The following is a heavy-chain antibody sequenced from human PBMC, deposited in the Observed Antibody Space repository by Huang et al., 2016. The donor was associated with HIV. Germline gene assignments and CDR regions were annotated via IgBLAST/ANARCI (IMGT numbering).Heavy chain of an antibody. Sequence: EVQLVESGGGLVKPGRSLRLSCTASGFTFGDLAMSWFSQAPGKGLTGVGFIRSKGAGGTTEYAASVKGRFTISRDDSKSIAYLQMNSLKIEDTAVYYCTRENYDFWSGYYKYYFDYWGQGALVTVSS. CDR2: IRSKGAGGTT. CDR1: GFTFGDLA. J-gene: IGHJ4*02. CDR3: TRENYDFWSGYYKYYFDY. V-gene: IGHV3-49*05. D-gene: IGHD3-3*01.